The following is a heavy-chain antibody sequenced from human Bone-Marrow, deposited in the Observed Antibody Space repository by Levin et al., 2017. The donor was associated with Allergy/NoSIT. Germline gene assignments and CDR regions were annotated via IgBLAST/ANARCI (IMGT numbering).Heavy chain of an antibody. CDR2: ISSSSSTI. D-gene: IGHD2-21*02. Sequence: PGGSLRLSCAASGFTFSSYSMNWVRQAPGKGLEWVSYISSSSSTIYYADSVKGRFTISRDNAKNSLYLQMNSLRAEDTAVYYCARERIDGTAGYYYGMDVWGQGTTVTVSS. CDR3: ARERIDGTAGYYYGMDV. V-gene: IGHV3-48*01. CDR1: GFTFSSYS. J-gene: IGHJ6*02.